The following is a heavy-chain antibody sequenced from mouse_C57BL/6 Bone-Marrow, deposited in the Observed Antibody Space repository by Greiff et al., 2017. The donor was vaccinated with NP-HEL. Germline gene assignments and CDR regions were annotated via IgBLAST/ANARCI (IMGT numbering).Heavy chain of an antibody. D-gene: IGHD2-5*01. CDR1: GYTFTSYW. CDR2: INPSNGGT. Sequence: VQLQQSGAELVKPGASVKVSCKASGYTFTSYWMHWVKQRPGQGLEWIGNINPSNGGTNYNEKFKSKATLTVDKSSSTAYMQLSSLTSEDSAVYYCASSNYPYYAMDYWGQGTSVTVSS. CDR3: ASSNYPYYAMDY. J-gene: IGHJ4*01. V-gene: IGHV1-53*01.